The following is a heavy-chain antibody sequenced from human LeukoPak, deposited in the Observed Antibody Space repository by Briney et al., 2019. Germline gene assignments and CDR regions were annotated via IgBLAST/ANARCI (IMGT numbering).Heavy chain of an antibody. Sequence: ASVKVSCKASGYTFTGYYMHWVRQAPGQGLEWMGRINPNSGGTNYAQKFQGRVTMTTDTSISTAYMELSRLRSDDTALYYCARESPPSIAVAGIVYMDFWGKGTTVTVSS. J-gene: IGHJ6*03. CDR1: GYTFTGYY. V-gene: IGHV1-2*06. CDR2: INPNSGGT. D-gene: IGHD6-19*01. CDR3: ARESPPSIAVAGIVYMDF.